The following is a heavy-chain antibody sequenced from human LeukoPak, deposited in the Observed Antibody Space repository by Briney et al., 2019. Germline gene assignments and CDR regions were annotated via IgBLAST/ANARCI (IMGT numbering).Heavy chain of an antibody. V-gene: IGHV3-66*02. CDR2: IYSGGST. CDR3: ARSPRFGEFNY. J-gene: IGHJ4*02. CDR1: GFTVSSNY. Sequence: GGSLRLSCAASGFTVSSNYMSWVRQAPGKGLEWVSVIYSGGSTYYADSVKGRFTISRDNSKNTLYLQMNSLRPEVTAVYYCARSPRFGEFNYWGQGTLVTVSS. D-gene: IGHD3-10*02.